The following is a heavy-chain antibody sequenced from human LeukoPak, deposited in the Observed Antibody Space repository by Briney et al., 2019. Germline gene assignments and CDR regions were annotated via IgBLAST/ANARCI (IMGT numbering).Heavy chain of an antibody. Sequence: ASVKVSCKASGYTFTGYYMHWVRQAPGQGLEWMGCINPNSGGTNYAQKFQGGVTMTRDTSISTAYMELSRLRSDDTAVYYCARDGSSSSLNWFDPWGQGTLVTVSS. CDR3: ARDGSSSSLNWFDP. V-gene: IGHV1-2*02. J-gene: IGHJ5*02. D-gene: IGHD6-6*01. CDR2: INPNSGGT. CDR1: GYTFTGYY.